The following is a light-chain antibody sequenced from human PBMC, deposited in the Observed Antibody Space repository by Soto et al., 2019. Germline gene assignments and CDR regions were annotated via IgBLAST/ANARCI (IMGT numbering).Light chain of an antibody. Sequence: ENVLTQSPGTLSLSPGERATLSCMASQSISRTYLAWYQQKPVQAPRLLIYATSSRATGIPDRFSGSGSGTDFTLTISRLEPEDFAVYYCQQYGRSGTFGQGTKVDIK. CDR2: ATS. J-gene: IGKJ1*01. CDR3: QQYGRSGT. V-gene: IGKV3-20*01. CDR1: QSISRTY.